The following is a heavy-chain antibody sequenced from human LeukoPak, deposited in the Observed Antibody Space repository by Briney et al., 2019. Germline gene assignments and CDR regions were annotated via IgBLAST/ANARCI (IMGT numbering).Heavy chain of an antibody. CDR3: AIAYSSGRGRYIDC. CDR1: TLTFSSYA. D-gene: IGHD6-19*01. J-gene: IGHJ4*02. CDR2: ICGSGGST. V-gene: IGHV3-23*01. Sequence: KPGGSLRLSCAASTLTFSSYAMGCVRQAPGKGLECVSAICGSGGSTYYADSVKGRFTISRANSKNTLYLHIHSLRAQDPALYSCAIAYSSGRGRYIDCGGEGTLVTVSS.